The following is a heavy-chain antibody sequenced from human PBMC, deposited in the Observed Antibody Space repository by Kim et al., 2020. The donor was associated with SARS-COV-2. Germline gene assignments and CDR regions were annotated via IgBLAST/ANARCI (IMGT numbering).Heavy chain of an antibody. CDR3: ARTRGLYCSGGSCSRDAFGI. J-gene: IGHJ3*02. CDR1: GGSISSGDYY. Sequence: SETLSLTCTVSGGSISSGDYYWSWIRQPPGKGLEWIGYIYYSGSTYYNPSLKSRVTISVDTSKNQFSLKLSSVTAADTAVYYCARTRGLYCSGGSCSRDAFGIWGQGAMVTVSS. V-gene: IGHV4-30-4*01. CDR2: IYYSGST. D-gene: IGHD2-15*01.